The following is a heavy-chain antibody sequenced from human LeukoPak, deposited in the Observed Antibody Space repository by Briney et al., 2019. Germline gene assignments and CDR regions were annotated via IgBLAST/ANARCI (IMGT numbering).Heavy chain of an antibody. Sequence: GGSLRLSCAASGFTFSSYAMNWVRQAPGKGLEWVSGIGYTGDSTFYADSVKGRFTVSRDSSKNTLFLHMNSLRAEDTALYYCAKSPTVDAAFDIWGQGTMVSVPS. J-gene: IGHJ3*02. CDR3: AKSPTVDAAFDI. D-gene: IGHD4-23*01. CDR2: IGYTGDST. V-gene: IGHV3-23*01. CDR1: GFTFSSYA.